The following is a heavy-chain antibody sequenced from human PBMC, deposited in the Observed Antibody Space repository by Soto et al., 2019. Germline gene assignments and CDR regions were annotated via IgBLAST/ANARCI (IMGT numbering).Heavy chain of an antibody. CDR3: ARSGGSYFGPFDS. CDR2: ISYDGSSK. Sequence: QVQLVEAGGGVVQPGRSLRLSRAASGFTFSRYTMHWVRQAPGKGLEWVAVISYDGSSKYYADTVKGRFTISRDNSKNTLYVQMKSLRAEDTAVFYCARSGGSYFGPFDSWGQGTLVTVSS. D-gene: IGHD1-26*01. CDR1: GFTFSRYT. J-gene: IGHJ4*02. V-gene: IGHV3-30-3*01.